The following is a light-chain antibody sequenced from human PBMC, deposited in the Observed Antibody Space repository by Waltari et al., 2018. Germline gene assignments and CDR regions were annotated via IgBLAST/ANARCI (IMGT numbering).Light chain of an antibody. CDR3: QQYNSYSWT. CDR1: QSISSW. J-gene: IGKJ1*01. Sequence: DIQMTQSPSALSASVGDRVTITCRASQSISSWLAWYQQKPGKAPKLLIYKASSLESGVPSRFSGSGSGTEFTLIINSLQPDDFATYYCQQYNSYSWTFGQGTKVEIK. V-gene: IGKV1-5*03. CDR2: KAS.